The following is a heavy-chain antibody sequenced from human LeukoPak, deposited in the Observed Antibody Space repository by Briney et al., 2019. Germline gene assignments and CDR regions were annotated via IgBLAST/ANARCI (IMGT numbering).Heavy chain of an antibody. CDR3: ARKHGFSYGSYFDS. Sequence: SETLSLTCAVSGGSISSSNWWSWVRQPPGKGLEWIGEIYHSGSTNYNPSLKSRVTISVDKSKNQFSLKLNSVTAADTAVYFCARKHGFSYGSYFDSWGQGALVTVSS. V-gene: IGHV4-4*02. D-gene: IGHD5-18*01. CDR1: GGSISSSNW. J-gene: IGHJ4*02. CDR2: IYHSGST.